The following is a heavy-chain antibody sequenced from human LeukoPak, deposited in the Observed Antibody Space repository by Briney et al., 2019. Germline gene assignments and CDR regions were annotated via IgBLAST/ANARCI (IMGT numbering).Heavy chain of an antibody. J-gene: IGHJ4*02. CDR3: ARVGVIYNGDYVRSYFDY. CDR1: GYTFTGYY. V-gene: IGHV1-2*02. D-gene: IGHD4-17*01. Sequence: ASVKVSCKASGYTFTGYYMHWVRQAPGQGLEWMGWINPNSGGTNYAQKFQGRVTMTRDTSISTAYMELSRLRSDDTAVYYCARVGVIYNGDYVRSYFDYWGQGTLVTVFS. CDR2: INPNSGGT.